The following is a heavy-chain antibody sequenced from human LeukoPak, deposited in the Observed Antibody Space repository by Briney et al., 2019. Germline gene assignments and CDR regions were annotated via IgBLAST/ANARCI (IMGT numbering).Heavy chain of an antibody. V-gene: IGHV3-74*01. J-gene: IGHJ4*02. Sequence: PGGSLRLSCTASGFTFSSNWMHWVRQVPGKGPVWVSRINYDGTSISYAESVKGRFTISGDNAKNTLYLQMNSLRAEDTAVYHCARGLSDSWFYFASWGQGTLVTVSS. CDR2: INYDGTSI. CDR3: ARGLSDSWFYFAS. D-gene: IGHD6-13*01. CDR1: GFTFSSNW.